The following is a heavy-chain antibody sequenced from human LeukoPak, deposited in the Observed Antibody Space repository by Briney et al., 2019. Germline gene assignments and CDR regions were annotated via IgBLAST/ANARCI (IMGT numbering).Heavy chain of an antibody. CDR2: IYYSGNT. J-gene: IGHJ4*02. CDR3: ARRARWAQDFDY. V-gene: IGHV4-59*08. Sequence: SETLSLTCTVSGGSISAYYWSWIRQPPGKGLEWIGYIYYSGNTNYNPSLKSRVTISVDTSKNQFSLRLSSVTAADTAVYYCARRARWAQDFDYWGQGTLVTVSS. D-gene: IGHD5-24*01. CDR1: GGSISAYY.